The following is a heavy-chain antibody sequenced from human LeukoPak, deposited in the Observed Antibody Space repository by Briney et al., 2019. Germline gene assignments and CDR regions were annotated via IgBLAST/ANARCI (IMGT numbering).Heavy chain of an antibody. J-gene: IGHJ4*02. CDR2: TYYSGST. CDR1: GGSISSYY. V-gene: IGHV4-59*01. Sequence: PSETLTLTCTVSGGSISSYYWSWIRQPPGKGREWMGYTYYSGSTTYTPSLKSRVTISVDTSKNQFSLKLSSLTAADTAVYYCARHHAATIMYFDYWGQGTLVTVSS. D-gene: IGHD5-12*01. CDR3: ARHHAATIMYFDY.